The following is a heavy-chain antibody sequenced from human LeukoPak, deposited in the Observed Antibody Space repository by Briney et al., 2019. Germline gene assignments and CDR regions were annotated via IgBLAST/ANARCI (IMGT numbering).Heavy chain of an antibody. J-gene: IGHJ4*02. CDR1: GFTFSSYS. V-gene: IGHV3-21*01. CDR3: AREGKQRGGLDY. Sequence: GGSLRLSCAASGFTFSSYSMNWVRQAPGKGLEWVSSISSSSSYIYYADSVKGRFTISRDNAKNSLYLQMNSRRAEDTAVYCCAREGKQRGGLDYWGQGTLVTVSS. D-gene: IGHD6-25*01. CDR2: ISSSSSYI.